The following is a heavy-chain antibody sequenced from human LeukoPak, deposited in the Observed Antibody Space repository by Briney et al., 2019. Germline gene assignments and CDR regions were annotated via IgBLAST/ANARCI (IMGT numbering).Heavy chain of an antibody. CDR3: AKDASYYDSSGLIDY. CDR1: GFTFDDYA. J-gene: IGHJ4*02. CDR2: ISWNSGSI. Sequence: PGGSLRLSCAASGFTFDDYAMHWVRQAPGKGLEWVSGISWNSGSIGYADSVKGRFTISRDNAENSLYLQMNSLRAEDTALYYCAKDASYYDSSGLIDYWGQGTLVTVSS. V-gene: IGHV3-9*01. D-gene: IGHD3-22*01.